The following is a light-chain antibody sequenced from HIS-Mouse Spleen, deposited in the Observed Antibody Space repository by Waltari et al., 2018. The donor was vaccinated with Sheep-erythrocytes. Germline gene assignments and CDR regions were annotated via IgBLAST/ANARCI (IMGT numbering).Light chain of an antibody. CDR3: SSYAGSNNWV. V-gene: IGLV2-8*01. Sequence: QSALTQPPSASGSPGQSVTISCTGTSSDVGGYNYVSWYQQHPGKAPNLMIDEVSKRPAGVPDRFSGSKSGNTASLTVSGLQAEDEADYYCSSYAGSNNWVFGGGTKLTVL. CDR2: EVS. CDR1: SSDVGGYNY. J-gene: IGLJ3*02.